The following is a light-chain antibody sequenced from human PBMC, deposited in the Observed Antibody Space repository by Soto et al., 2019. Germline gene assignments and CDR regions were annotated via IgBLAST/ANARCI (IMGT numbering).Light chain of an antibody. CDR1: QSISSSY. CDR3: QQYGSSSYT. V-gene: IGKV3-20*01. CDR2: AAS. Sequence: DIVMTQSPGTLSLSPGDRATLSCRASQSISSSYLAWYQQKPGQAPRLLIYAASREATGIPDRFSGSGSGTEFTLTISRLEPEDFAVYYCQQYGSSSYTFGQGTQLEIK. J-gene: IGKJ2*01.